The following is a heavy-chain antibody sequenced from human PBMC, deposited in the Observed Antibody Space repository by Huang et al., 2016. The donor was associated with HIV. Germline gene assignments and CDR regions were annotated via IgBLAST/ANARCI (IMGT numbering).Heavy chain of an antibody. CDR3: TAGWGGYYPY. Sequence: QITLKESGPTLVQPTQTLTLTCTFSGFSLNTSGVAVGWIRPPPGKALEWLALIYWDDDKRYRPSLKNRVTINKYTAKKEVVFTMTKLNPVDTATYFCTAGWGGYYPYWGQGALVTVSS. CDR2: IYWDDDK. J-gene: IGHJ4*02. CDR1: GFSLNTSGVA. D-gene: IGHD3-3*01. V-gene: IGHV2-5*02.